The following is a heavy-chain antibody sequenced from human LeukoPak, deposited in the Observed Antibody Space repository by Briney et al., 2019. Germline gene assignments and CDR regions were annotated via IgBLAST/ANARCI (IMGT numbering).Heavy chain of an antibody. Sequence: PSETLSLTCTVSGGSISSSSYYWGWIRQPPGKGLEWIGSIYYSGSTYYNPSLKSRVTISVDTSKNQFSLKLSSVTAADTAVYYCARHGDSSGYYYGGSENWFDPWGQGTLVTVSS. CDR2: IYYSGST. D-gene: IGHD3-22*01. CDR1: GGSISSSSYY. CDR3: ARHGDSSGYYYGGSENWFDP. J-gene: IGHJ5*02. V-gene: IGHV4-39*01.